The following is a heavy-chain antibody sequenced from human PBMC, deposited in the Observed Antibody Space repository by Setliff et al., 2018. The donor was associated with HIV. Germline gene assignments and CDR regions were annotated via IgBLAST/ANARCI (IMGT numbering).Heavy chain of an antibody. Sequence: PSETLSLTCAVFGGSFTDYYWIWIRQPPGKGLEWIGEINHSGSTHYNPSLKSRFIISVDTSKNQFSLKVNSMTAADTAVYYCARGARLLAAYSDRWDYFYMAVWGKGTTGTAP. CDR2: INHSGST. V-gene: IGHV4-34*01. CDR3: ARGARLLAAYSDRWDYFYMAV. CDR1: GGSFTDYY. J-gene: IGHJ6*03. D-gene: IGHD1-26*01.